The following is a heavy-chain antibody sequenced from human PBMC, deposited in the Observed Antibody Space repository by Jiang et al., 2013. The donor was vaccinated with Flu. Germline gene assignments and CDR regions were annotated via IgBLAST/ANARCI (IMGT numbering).Heavy chain of an antibody. J-gene: IGHJ6*04. Sequence: QSGAEVKKPGASVKVSCKASGYTFTGYYMHWVRQAPGQGLEWMGWINPNSGGTNYAQKFQGWVTMTRDTSISTAYMELSRLRSDDTAVYYCARAYCGGDCYARRHLRPGYYYYGMDVWGKGTTVTVSS. CDR2: INPNSGGT. V-gene: IGHV1-2*04. D-gene: IGHD2-21*02. CDR1: GYTFTGYY. CDR3: ARAYCGGDCYARRHLRPGYYYYGMDV.